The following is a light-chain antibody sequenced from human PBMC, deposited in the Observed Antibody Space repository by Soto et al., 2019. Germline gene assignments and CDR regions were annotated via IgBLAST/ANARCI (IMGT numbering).Light chain of an antibody. CDR1: QRIGTY. J-gene: IGKJ1*01. CDR3: QHRSNSPPTWT. CDR2: DSS. Sequence: EIVLTQSPATLTLSPGDRATLSCRASQRIGTYLAWYQQKRGQAPRLLIYDSSNRATGIAARFSGSGSGTDFTLTISSLAPEDFTVYFCQHRSNSPPTWTFGQGTMVEI. V-gene: IGKV3-11*01.